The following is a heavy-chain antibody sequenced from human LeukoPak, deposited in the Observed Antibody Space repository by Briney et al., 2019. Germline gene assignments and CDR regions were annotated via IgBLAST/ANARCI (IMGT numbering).Heavy chain of an antibody. CDR1: GGSISSYY. Sequence: SETLSLTCTVSGGSISSYYWSWIRQPPGKGLEWIGYIYYSGSTNYNPSLKSRVTISVDTSKNQFSLKLSSVTAADTAVYNCARGGYSYGLKAFDYWGQGTLVTVSS. CDR3: ARGGYSYGLKAFDY. J-gene: IGHJ4*02. D-gene: IGHD5-18*01. CDR2: IYYSGST. V-gene: IGHV4-59*01.